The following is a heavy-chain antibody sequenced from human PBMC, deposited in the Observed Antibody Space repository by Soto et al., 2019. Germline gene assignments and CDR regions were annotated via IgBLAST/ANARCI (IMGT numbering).Heavy chain of an antibody. J-gene: IGHJ6*02. D-gene: IGHD6-19*01. Sequence: SVKVPCKASGGTFSSYAISWVRQAPGQGLEWMGGIIPIFGTANYAQKFQGRVTITADKSTSTAYMELSSLRSEDTAVYYCGRGGSRFSGWPYYYYGMDVWGQGTTVTVSS. CDR2: IIPIFGTA. CDR1: GGTFSSYA. CDR3: GRGGSRFSGWPYYYYGMDV. V-gene: IGHV1-69*06.